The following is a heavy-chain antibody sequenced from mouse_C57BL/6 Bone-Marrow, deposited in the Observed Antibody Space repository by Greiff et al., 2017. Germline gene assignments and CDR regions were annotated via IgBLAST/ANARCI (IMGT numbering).Heavy chain of an antibody. J-gene: IGHJ2*01. Sequence: EVQVVESGGGLVQPGGSLKLSCAASGFTFSDYYMYWVRQTPEKRLEWVAYISNGGGSTYYPDTVKGRFTISRDNAKNTLYLQMSRLKSEDTAMYYCARQNDYAFYFDYWGQGTTLTVSS. CDR3: ARQNDYAFYFDY. D-gene: IGHD2-4*01. V-gene: IGHV5-12*01. CDR1: GFTFSDYY. CDR2: ISNGGGST.